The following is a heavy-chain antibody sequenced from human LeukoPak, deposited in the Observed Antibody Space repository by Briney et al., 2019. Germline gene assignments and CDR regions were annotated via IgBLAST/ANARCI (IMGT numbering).Heavy chain of an antibody. V-gene: IGHV4-39*01. CDR3: GRTGCHSDSSAYYRAEYFQH. J-gene: IGHJ1*01. CDR1: GDSIGSSSYY. D-gene: IGHD3-22*01. Sequence: SETLSLTCTVSGDSIGSSSYYWGWIRQPPGKGLEWIGNIYYSGSTYYNPSLRSRVTMSVDTSKNQFSLKLSSVTAADTAVYYCGRTGCHSDSSAYYRAEYFQHWGQGTLVTVSS. CDR2: IYYSGST.